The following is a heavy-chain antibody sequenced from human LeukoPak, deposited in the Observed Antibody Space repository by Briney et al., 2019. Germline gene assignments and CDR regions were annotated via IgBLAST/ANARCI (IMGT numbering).Heavy chain of an antibody. CDR3: ARGSLTYYDFWSAPSGWFDP. CDR2: INPSGGST. Sequence: GASVKVSCKASGYTFTSYYMHWVRQAPGQGLEWMGIINPSGGSTSYAQKFQGRVTMTRDTSTSTVYMELSSLRSEDTAVYYCARGSLTYYDFWSAPSGWFDPWGQGTLVTVSS. V-gene: IGHV1-46*01. CDR1: GYTFTSYY. J-gene: IGHJ5*02. D-gene: IGHD3-3*01.